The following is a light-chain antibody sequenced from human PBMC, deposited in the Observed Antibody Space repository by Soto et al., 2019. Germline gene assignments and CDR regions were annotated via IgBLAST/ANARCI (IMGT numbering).Light chain of an antibody. Sequence: QSVLTQPPSASRTPGQRVTISCSGSSSHIGSNTVNWYQQLPGTAPKLLIYSNNQRPSGVPDRFSGSKSGTSASLAISGLQSEDEADYYCAAWDDSLNGLVFGTGTKVTVL. J-gene: IGLJ1*01. V-gene: IGLV1-44*01. CDR1: SSHIGSNT. CDR3: AAWDDSLNGLV. CDR2: SNN.